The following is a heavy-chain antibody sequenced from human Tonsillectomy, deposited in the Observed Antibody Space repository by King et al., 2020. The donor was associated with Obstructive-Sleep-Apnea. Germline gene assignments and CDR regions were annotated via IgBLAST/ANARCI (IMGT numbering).Heavy chain of an antibody. CDR3: AALGAIVNRDAFDV. CDR1: GFTFSRYA. D-gene: IGHD1-26*01. V-gene: IGHV3-48*04. Sequence: VQLVESGGGLVQPGGSLRLSCAASGFTFSRYAVNWVRQAPGKGLEWISYISSTSSTIYYADSVKGRFTISRDNAKNSLYLQMNSLRGEDTAVYYCAALGAIVNRDAFDVWGQGTVVTVSS. CDR2: ISSTSSTI. J-gene: IGHJ3*01.